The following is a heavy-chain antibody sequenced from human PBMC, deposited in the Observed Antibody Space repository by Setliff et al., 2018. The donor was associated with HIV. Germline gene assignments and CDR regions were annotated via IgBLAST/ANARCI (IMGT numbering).Heavy chain of an antibody. D-gene: IGHD3-10*01. CDR3: ARDFQPRVRGSF. CDR2: MFHSGSS. CDR1: GYSISSGYY. V-gene: IGHV4-38-2*02. J-gene: IGHJ4*02. Sequence: LSLTCNVSGYSISSGYYWGWIRQPPGKGLEWIGAMFHSGSSYLNPSLRSRVTISLDTSKNHVSLRLRSVTAADTAVYYCARDFQPRVRGSFWGQGALVTVSS.